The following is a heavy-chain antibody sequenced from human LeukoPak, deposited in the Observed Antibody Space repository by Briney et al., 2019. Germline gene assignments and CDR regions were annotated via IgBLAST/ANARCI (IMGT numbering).Heavy chain of an antibody. D-gene: IGHD6-13*01. V-gene: IGHV3-7*03. CDR3: ARDSSSWYRLIGDY. CDR2: IKQDGSEK. CDR1: GFTFSRYW. J-gene: IGHJ4*02. Sequence: GGSLRLSCAASGFTFSRYWMSWVRQAPGKGLEWVANIKQDGSEKYYVDSVKGRLTISRDNAKNSLYLQMNSLRAEDTALYYCARDSSSWYRLIGDYWGQGTLVTVSS.